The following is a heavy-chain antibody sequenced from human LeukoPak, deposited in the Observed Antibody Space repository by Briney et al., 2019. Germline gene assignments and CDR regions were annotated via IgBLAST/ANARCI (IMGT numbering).Heavy chain of an antibody. Sequence: GASVKVSCKASGYTFTGYYMHWVRQAPGQGLEWMGWINPNSGGTNYAQKFQGRVTMTRDTSISTAYMELSRLRSGDTAVYYCGRTAGRRGLDLDYWGQGTLVTVSS. V-gene: IGHV1-2*02. CDR2: INPNSGGT. J-gene: IGHJ4*02. CDR3: GRTAGRRGLDLDY. CDR1: GYTFTGYY. D-gene: IGHD3-16*01.